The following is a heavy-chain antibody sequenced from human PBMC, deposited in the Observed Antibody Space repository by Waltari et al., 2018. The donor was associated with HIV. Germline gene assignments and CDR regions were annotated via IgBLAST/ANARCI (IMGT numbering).Heavy chain of an antibody. CDR2: MNQDGSQK. Sequence: DVEMRQSGGGIVRPGGSLRLSCSVSGIAVRNFWMTWVRQSPDKGLELVASMNQDGSQKHYLAFVDGRFTISRDNDNNSLMLHLREVTVGDTGVYFCADGYNYRGQFWGPGTLVTVSS. D-gene: IGHD5-12*01. V-gene: IGHV3-7*01. CDR1: GIAVRNFW. CDR3: ADGYNYRGQF. J-gene: IGHJ4*02.